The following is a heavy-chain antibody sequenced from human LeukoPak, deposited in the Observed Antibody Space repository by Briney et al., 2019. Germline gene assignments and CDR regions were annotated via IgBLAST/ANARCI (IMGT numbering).Heavy chain of an antibody. Sequence: GGSLRLSCAASRFSFSDSYMSWIRQAPGKGLEWVSYISSSGDYTAYADSVQGRFTISRDNAKNSLYLQMNSLRDEDTAVYYCAKGSDSYYFDYWGQGTLVTVSS. CDR1: RFSFSDSY. J-gene: IGHJ4*02. CDR2: ISSSGDYT. V-gene: IGHV3-11*06. CDR3: AKGSDSYYFDY.